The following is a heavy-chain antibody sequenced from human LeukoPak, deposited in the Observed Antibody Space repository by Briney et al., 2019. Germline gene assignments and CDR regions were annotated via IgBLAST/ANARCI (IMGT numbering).Heavy chain of an antibody. CDR1: GYTFTGNY. CDR3: ARLNSGYDYYYMDV. Sequence: ASVKVSCKXSGYTFTGNYMHWVRQAPGQGLEWMGRINPNSGGTNYAQKFQGRVTMTRDTSISTAYMELSRLRSDDTAVYYCARLNSGYDYYYMDVWGKGTTVTVSS. CDR2: INPNSGGT. V-gene: IGHV1-2*06. J-gene: IGHJ6*03. D-gene: IGHD1-26*01.